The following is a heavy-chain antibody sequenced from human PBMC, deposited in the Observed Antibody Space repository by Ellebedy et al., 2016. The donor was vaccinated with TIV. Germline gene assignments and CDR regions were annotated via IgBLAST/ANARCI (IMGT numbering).Heavy chain of an antibody. Sequence: AASVKVSCKASGYTFTSYGISWVRQAPGQGLEWMGWISAYNGNTNYAQKLQGRVTMTTDTSTSTAYMELRSLRSDDTAVYYCAREDIVVVPAARRYYYYGMDVWGQGTTVTVSS. CDR1: GYTFTSYG. J-gene: IGHJ6*02. D-gene: IGHD2-2*01. V-gene: IGHV1-18*04. CDR2: ISAYNGNT. CDR3: AREDIVVVPAARRYYYYGMDV.